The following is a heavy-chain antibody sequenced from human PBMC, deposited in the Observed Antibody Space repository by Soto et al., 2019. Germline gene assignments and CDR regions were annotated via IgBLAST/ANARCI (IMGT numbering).Heavy chain of an antibody. V-gene: IGHV1-69*08. J-gene: IGHJ3*02. Sequence: QVQLVQSGAEVKKPGSSVKVSCKASGGTFSSYTISWVRQAPGQGLEWMGRIIPILGIANYAQKFQGRVTITADKSTSTAYMELSSLRSEDTAVYYCARDLGKRGAFDIWGQGTMVTVSS. D-gene: IGHD3-16*01. CDR2: IIPILGIA. CDR1: GGTFSSYT. CDR3: ARDLGKRGAFDI.